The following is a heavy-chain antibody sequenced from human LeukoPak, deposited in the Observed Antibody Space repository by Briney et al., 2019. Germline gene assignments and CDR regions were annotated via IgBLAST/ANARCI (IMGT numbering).Heavy chain of an antibody. D-gene: IGHD4-17*01. CDR1: GYTFTGYY. CDR2: INPNSGGT. V-gene: IGHV1-2*02. CDR3: ERAYGDYPDY. J-gene: IGHJ4*02. Sequence: ASVKVSCKASGYTFTGYYMHWGRQAPGQGLEWMGWINPNSGGTNYAQKFQGRVPMTRDTSISTAYMELSRLRSHDTAVYYCERAYGDYPDYWGQGTLVTVSS.